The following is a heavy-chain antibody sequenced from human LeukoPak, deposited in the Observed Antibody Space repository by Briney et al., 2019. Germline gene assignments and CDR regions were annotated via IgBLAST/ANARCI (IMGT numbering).Heavy chain of an antibody. D-gene: IGHD3-22*01. V-gene: IGHV1-18*01. CDR2: ISAYNGNT. J-gene: IGHJ4*02. CDR1: GYTFTSYG. Sequence: ASVKVSCKASGYTFTSYGISWVRQAPGQGLEWMGWISAYNGNTNYAQKLQGRVTMTTDTSTSTAYMELRSLRSDDTAVYYCASLLINSSGYYLDYWGQGTLVTVSS. CDR3: ASLLINSSGYYLDY.